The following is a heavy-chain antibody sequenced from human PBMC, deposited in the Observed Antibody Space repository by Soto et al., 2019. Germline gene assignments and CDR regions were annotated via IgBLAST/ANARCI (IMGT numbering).Heavy chain of an antibody. D-gene: IGHD1-26*01. J-gene: IGHJ4*02. Sequence: ASVEVSCKXSGYDFSSYPINWVRQAPGQRPEWVGWINVANGNTQYSRKVQDRVTITRDTSATTVYMLLSSLRSEDTAVYFCARRGLPSTIGGAAWAYLDHWGQGSLVTSPQ. CDR1: GYDFSSYP. V-gene: IGHV1-3*01. CDR3: ARRGLPSTIGGAAWAYLDH. CDR2: INVANGNT.